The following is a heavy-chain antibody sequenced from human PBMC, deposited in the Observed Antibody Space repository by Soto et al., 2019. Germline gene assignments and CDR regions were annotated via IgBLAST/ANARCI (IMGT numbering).Heavy chain of an antibody. CDR1: GYTFTSYG. J-gene: IGHJ6*02. D-gene: IGHD3-9*01. V-gene: IGHV1-18*01. Sequence: ASVKVSCKASGYTFTSYGISWVRQAPGQGLEWMGWISAYNGNTNYAQKLQGRVTMTTDTSTSTAYMELRSLRSDDTAVYYCARVPRAAYYDILTGYPTYYYYYGMDVWG. CDR2: ISAYNGNT. CDR3: ARVPRAAYYDILTGYPTYYYYYGMDV.